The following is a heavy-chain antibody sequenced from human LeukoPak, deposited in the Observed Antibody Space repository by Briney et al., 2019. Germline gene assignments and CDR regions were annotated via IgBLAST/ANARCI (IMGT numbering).Heavy chain of an antibody. Sequence: SETLSLTCTVSRGPPTNYYSSWICQPPGKGLEWIGEINHSGSTNYNPSLTSRVTISVDTSKNQFSLKLSSVTAADTAVYYCARTVDMDMRRRIEQAVYVVYWGQGNLVTVSS. CDR2: INHSGST. CDR1: RGPPTNYY. J-gene: IGHJ4*02. D-gene: IGHD5/OR15-5a*01. CDR3: ARTVDMDMRRRIEQAVYVVY. V-gene: IGHV4-34*01.